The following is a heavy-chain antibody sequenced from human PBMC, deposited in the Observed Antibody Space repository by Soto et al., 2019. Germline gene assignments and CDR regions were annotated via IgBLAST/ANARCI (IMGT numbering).Heavy chain of an antibody. CDR2: MNPNSVNT. CDR3: VRRQGIVFRPPRGMDV. Sequence: QVQLVQSGAEVKKPGASVKVSCKTSGYTFNNYEIHWVRQAPGQGLQWMGRMNPNSVNTDYAQKFQDRMSLTWNTSISTAFMGLSGLRPEATAVYFCVRRQGIVFRPPRGMDVWGQGTTVIVSS. D-gene: IGHD2-15*01. J-gene: IGHJ6*02. CDR1: GYTFNNYE. V-gene: IGHV1-8*01.